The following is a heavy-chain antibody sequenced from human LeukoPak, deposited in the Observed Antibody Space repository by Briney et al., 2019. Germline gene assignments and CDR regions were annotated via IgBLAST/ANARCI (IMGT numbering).Heavy chain of an antibody. J-gene: IGHJ4*02. V-gene: IGHV3-30*02. D-gene: IGHD3-22*01. Sequence: GGSLRLSCAASGFTFSSYGMHWVRQAPGKGLEWVAFIRYDGSNKYYADSVKGRFTISRDNSKNTLYLQMNSLRAEDTAVYYCAKDGNYYDSSGYCAYWGQGTLVTVSS. CDR2: IRYDGSNK. CDR3: AKDGNYYDSSGYCAY. CDR1: GFTFSSYG.